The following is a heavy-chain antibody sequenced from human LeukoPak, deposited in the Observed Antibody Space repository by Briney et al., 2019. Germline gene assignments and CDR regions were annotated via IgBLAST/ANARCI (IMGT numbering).Heavy chain of an antibody. CDR2: IYPGDSDT. CDR1: GYSFTSYW. Sequence: GESLKISCKGSGYSFTSYWIGWVRQMPGKGLEWMAIIYPGDSDTRYSPSLEGQVTISADKSISTAYLQWSSLKASDTAMYYCARSSDSSGYYDYFDYWGQGTLVTVTS. CDR3: ARSSDSSGYYDYFDY. V-gene: IGHV5-51*01. J-gene: IGHJ4*02. D-gene: IGHD3-22*01.